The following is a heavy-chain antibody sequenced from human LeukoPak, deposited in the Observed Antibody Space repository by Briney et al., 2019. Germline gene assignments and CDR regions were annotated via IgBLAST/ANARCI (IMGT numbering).Heavy chain of an antibody. CDR2: THHSGST. J-gene: IGHJ4*02. D-gene: IGHD5-18*01. CDR3: ARSSGHSYGDFDY. V-gene: IGHV4-59*01. CDR1: GVSITSNY. Sequence: SETLSLTCSVSGVSITSNYWSWTRQPPGKGLEWTGYTHHSGSTSYNPSLKSRITISLDTSNNQFSLKLSSVTAADTAVYYCARSSGHSYGDFDYWGQGTLVTVSS.